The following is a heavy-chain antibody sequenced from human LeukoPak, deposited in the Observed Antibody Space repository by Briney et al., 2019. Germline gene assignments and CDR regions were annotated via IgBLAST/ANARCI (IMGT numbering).Heavy chain of an antibody. D-gene: IGHD3-10*01. CDR1: GFTFSSYW. CDR3: GGDNIGSIDY. V-gene: IGHV3-74*01. J-gene: IGHJ4*02. CDR2: MNTDGSTI. Sequence: GGSLRLSCAASGFTFSSYWMIWVRQAPGKGLVYVSHMNTDGSTINYVDSVKGRFTISRDNAKNTLYLQMDSLRAEDTAVYYCGGDNIGSIDYWGQGTLVTVSS.